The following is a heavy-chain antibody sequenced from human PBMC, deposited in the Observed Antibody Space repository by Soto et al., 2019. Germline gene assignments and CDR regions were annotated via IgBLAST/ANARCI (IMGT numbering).Heavy chain of an antibody. CDR3: AKKGLCSLATFCSCSGCHYDFDI. Sequence: EVQLLESGGGFIQPGGSLRLSCAASGFTFSSYAMSWVRQAPGKGLEWVSTITGGGDGTNYADSVKGRFTISRDNADDTLYLQMHSLRPDATAIYYCAKKGLCSLATFCSCSGCHYDFDIWGQGTMVTVS. V-gene: IGHV3-23*01. J-gene: IGHJ3*02. D-gene: IGHD6-19*01. CDR2: ITGGGDGT. CDR1: GFTFSSYA.